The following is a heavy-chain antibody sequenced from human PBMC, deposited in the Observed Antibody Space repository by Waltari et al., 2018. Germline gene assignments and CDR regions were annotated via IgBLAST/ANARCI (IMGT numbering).Heavy chain of an antibody. Sequence: EVQLVESGGGMVQPGGSLRLSCAASGFTASSNYISWVRQAPGQGMEWASVIYSGGSTYYADSVKGRFTVSRHNSKNTLYLQMNSLRAEDTAVYYCARSPLGEQLVPEYYFDYWGQGTLVTVSS. CDR2: IYSGGST. V-gene: IGHV3-53*04. CDR3: ARSPLGEQLVPEYYFDY. J-gene: IGHJ4*02. CDR1: GFTASSNY. D-gene: IGHD6-6*01.